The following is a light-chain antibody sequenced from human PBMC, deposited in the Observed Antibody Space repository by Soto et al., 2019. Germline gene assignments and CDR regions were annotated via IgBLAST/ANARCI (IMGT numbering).Light chain of an antibody. CDR1: SSNIGAGRD. CDR2: GNN. V-gene: IGLV1-40*01. Sequence: QSVLTQPPSVSGAPGQRVTISCTGSSSNIGAGRDVHWYQQLPGTAPRLLIYGNNNRPSGVPDRFSASKSGTSASLAITGLQAEDEADFYCQSFDRSLSASVFGTGPKVTVL. CDR3: QSFDRSLSASV. J-gene: IGLJ1*01.